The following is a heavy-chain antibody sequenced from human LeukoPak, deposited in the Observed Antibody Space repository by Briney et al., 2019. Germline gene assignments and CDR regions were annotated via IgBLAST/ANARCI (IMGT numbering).Heavy chain of an antibody. D-gene: IGHD4-17*01. Sequence: SQTLSLTCTVSGGSISSGDYYWSWIRQPPGKGLEWIGYIYYSGSTYYNPSLKSRVTISVDTSKNQFSLKLSSVTAADTAVYYCARFQLGSDYGDLTYYFDYWGQGTLVTVSS. CDR3: ARFQLGSDYGDLTYYFDY. J-gene: IGHJ4*02. CDR2: IYYSGST. CDR1: GGSISSGDYY. V-gene: IGHV4-30-4*01.